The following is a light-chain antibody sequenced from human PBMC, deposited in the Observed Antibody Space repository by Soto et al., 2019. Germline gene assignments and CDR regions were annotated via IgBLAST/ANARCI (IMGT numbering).Light chain of an antibody. Sequence: EIVVTHSPATLSVSPGERVTLSCRASQSVSSSLAWYQQRPGQAPRLLIYDASTRATGIPARFSGSGSGTEFTLTVSSLQSGDFAVYYCQQYNDWPLTFGGGTKVDIK. CDR2: DAS. V-gene: IGKV3-15*01. CDR3: QQYNDWPLT. CDR1: QSVSSS. J-gene: IGKJ4*01.